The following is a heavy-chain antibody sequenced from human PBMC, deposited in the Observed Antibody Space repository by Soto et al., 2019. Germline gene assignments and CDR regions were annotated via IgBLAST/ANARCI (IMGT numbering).Heavy chain of an antibody. D-gene: IGHD5-12*01. J-gene: IGHJ5*02. V-gene: IGHV3-33*01. Sequence: QVLLVESGGGVVQPGRSLRLSCAASGFTFSSYGMHWVRQAPGKGLEWVAVIYYDGRNKYYADSVKGRFTISRDNSKNKLYLQINSRRAEDTAVYYCARGHGVATTMGWFDPWGQGTTVTVSS. CDR1: GFTFSSYG. CDR3: ARGHGVATTMGWFDP. CDR2: IYYDGRNK.